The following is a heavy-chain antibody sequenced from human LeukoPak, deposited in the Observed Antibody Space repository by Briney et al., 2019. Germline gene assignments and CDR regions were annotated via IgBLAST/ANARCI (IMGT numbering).Heavy chain of an antibody. CDR1: GYTFTTYG. Sequence: GASVKVSCKASGYTFTTYGISWVRQAPGQGLEWMGIINPSGGSTSYAQKFQGRVTMTRDMSTSTVYMELSSLRSEDTAVYYCARDLGTIFGVVIIPGPLDYWGQGTLVTVSS. J-gene: IGHJ4*02. CDR2: INPSGGST. CDR3: ARDLGTIFGVVIIPGPLDY. V-gene: IGHV1-46*01. D-gene: IGHD3-3*01.